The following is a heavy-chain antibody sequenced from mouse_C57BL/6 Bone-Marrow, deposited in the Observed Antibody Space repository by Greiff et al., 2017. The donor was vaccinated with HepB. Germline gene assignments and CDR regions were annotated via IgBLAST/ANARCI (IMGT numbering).Heavy chain of an antibody. D-gene: IGHD2-1*01. Sequence: QVQLQQPGAELVMPGASVKLSCKASGYTFTSYWMHWVKQRPGQGLEWIGEIDPSDSYTNYNQKFKGKSTLTVDKSSSTAYMQLSSLTSEDSAVYYCARKYYGNYGGAMDYWGQGTSVTVTS. V-gene: IGHV1-69*01. CDR3: ARKYYGNYGGAMDY. CDR1: GYTFTSYW. J-gene: IGHJ4*01. CDR2: IDPSDSYT.